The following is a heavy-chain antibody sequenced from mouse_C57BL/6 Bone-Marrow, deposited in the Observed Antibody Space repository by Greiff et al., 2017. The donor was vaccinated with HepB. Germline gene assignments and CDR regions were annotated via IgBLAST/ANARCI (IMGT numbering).Heavy chain of an antibody. D-gene: IGHD2-1*01. Sequence: EVKLMESEGGLVQPGSSMKLSCTASGFTFSDYYMAWVRQVPEKGLEWVANINYDGSSTYYLDSLKSRFIISRDNAKNILYLQMSSLKSEDTATYYCARDYGNYSGFAYWGQGTLVTVSA. J-gene: IGHJ3*01. CDR2: INYDGSST. CDR3: ARDYGNYSGFAY. CDR1: GFTFSDYY. V-gene: IGHV5-16*01.